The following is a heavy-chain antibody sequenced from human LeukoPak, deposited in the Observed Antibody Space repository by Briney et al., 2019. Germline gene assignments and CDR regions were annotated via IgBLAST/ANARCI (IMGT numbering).Heavy chain of an antibody. CDR2: ISGSGGST. D-gene: IGHD3-22*01. Sequence: GGSLRLSCAASGFTFSSYGMSWVRQAPGKGLEWVSAISGSGGSTYYADSVKGRFTISRDNSKNTLYLQMNSLRAEDTAVYYCAKDLYYDSSGSYYMNVWGKGTTVTISS. CDR3: AKDLYYDSSGSYYMNV. CDR1: GFTFSSYG. J-gene: IGHJ6*03. V-gene: IGHV3-23*01.